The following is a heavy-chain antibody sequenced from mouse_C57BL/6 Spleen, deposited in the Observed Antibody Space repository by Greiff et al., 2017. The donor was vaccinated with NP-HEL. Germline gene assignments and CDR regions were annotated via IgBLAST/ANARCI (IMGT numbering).Heavy chain of an antibody. V-gene: IGHV1-64*01. CDR2: IHPNSGST. J-gene: IGHJ4*01. CDR1: GYTFTSYW. D-gene: IGHD1-1*01. CDR3: ARGYYGSSSMDY. Sequence: QVQLKQSGAELVKPGASVKLSCKASGYTFTSYWMHWVKQRPGQGLEWIGMIHPNSGSTNYNEKFKSKATLTVDKSSSTAYMQLSSLTSEDSAVYYCARGYYGSSSMDYWGQGTSVTVSS.